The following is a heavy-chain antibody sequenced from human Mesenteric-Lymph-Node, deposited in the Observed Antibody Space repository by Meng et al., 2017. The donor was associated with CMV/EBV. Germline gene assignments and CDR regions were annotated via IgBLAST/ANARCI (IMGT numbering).Heavy chain of an antibody. CDR3: AKAAEYNYWNGYPGAYFDY. D-gene: IGHD3/OR15-3a*01. CDR1: GFIFADYT. J-gene: IGHJ4*02. V-gene: IGHV3-9*01. Sequence: LRLSCAASGFIFADYTMHWVRQVPGKGLEWVAAINWNSNSIVYADSMKGRFIISRDNAKNSLFLQMNSLRPEDTALYYCAKAAEYNYWNGYPGAYFDYWGQGTQVTVSS. CDR2: INWNSNSI.